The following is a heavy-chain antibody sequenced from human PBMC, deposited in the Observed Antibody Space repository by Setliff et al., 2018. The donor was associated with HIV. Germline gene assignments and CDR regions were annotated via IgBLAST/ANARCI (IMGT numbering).Heavy chain of an antibody. Sequence: SETLSLTCTVSGGSIGSGSYYWNWIRQPAGKGLEWIGHIYIGGSPKYNPSLESRVTIAVDTSKNQLSLRLRSVTAADTAVYYCARQRGLRGYYGSNSLYYFDYWGQGILVTVSS. CDR3: ARQRGLRGYYGSNSLYYFDY. D-gene: IGHD3-10*01. J-gene: IGHJ4*02. CDR1: GGSIGSGSYY. V-gene: IGHV4-61*09. CDR2: IYIGGSP.